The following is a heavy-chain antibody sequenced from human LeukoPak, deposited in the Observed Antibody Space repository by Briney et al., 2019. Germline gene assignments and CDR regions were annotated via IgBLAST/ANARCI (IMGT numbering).Heavy chain of an antibody. V-gene: IGHV3-11*01. Sequence: PGGSLRLSCAASGFTFSDYHMTWIRRAPGKGLEWVSFTSNTGGTTYYAGSVRGRFTISRDNTKNSLYLQMNSLRADDTAVYYCARGGNMGSAPFDYWGQGTLVTVSS. D-gene: IGHD1/OR15-1a*01. CDR1: GFTFSDYH. CDR3: ARGGNMGSAPFDY. J-gene: IGHJ4*02. CDR2: TSNTGGTT.